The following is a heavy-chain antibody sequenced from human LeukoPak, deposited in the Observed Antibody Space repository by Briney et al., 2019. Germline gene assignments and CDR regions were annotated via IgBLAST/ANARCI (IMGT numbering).Heavy chain of an antibody. CDR3: AKEGSGYYGFDY. Sequence: PGGSPRLSCAASGFTFSSYAMSWVRQAPGKGLEWVSAISGSGGSTYYADSVKGRFTISRDNSKDTLYLQMNSLRAEDTAVYYCAKEGSGYYGFDYWGQGTLVTVSS. D-gene: IGHD3-22*01. CDR1: GFTFSSYA. V-gene: IGHV3-23*01. J-gene: IGHJ4*02. CDR2: ISGSGGST.